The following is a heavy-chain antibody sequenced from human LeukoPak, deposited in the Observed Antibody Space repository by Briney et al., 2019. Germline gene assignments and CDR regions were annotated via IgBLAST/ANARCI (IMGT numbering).Heavy chain of an antibody. CDR3: ARDSLKNGYNYDYFDY. Sequence: WGSLTLSCAPSVFTFITYAMHWLRQAPRTGREWAAIISYDGSNEYYVDSVKGRLTISRDSSKNILYLQMNSLTAEDTAVYYCARDSLKNGYNYDYFDYWGQGTLVTVSS. CDR2: ISYDGSNE. V-gene: IGHV3-30-3*01. D-gene: IGHD5-24*01. J-gene: IGHJ4*02. CDR1: VFTFITYA.